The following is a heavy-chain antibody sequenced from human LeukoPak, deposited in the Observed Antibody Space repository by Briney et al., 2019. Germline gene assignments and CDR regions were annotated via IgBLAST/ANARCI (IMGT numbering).Heavy chain of an antibody. J-gene: IGHJ4*02. CDR3: AREQGSWFLYGEATHYDY. CDR1: GGSFSGYY. Sequence: SETLSLTCAVYGGSFSGYYWSWIRQPPGKGLEWIGEINHSGSTNYNPSLKSRVTISVDTSKNQFSLKLSSVTAADTAVYYCAREQGSWFLYGEATHYDYWGQGTLVTVSS. D-gene: IGHD6-13*01. V-gene: IGHV4-34*01. CDR2: INHSGST.